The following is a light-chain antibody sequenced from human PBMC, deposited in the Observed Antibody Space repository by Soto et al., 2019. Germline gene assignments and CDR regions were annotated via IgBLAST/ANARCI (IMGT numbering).Light chain of an antibody. CDR2: NAS. J-gene: IGKJ1*01. Sequence: DIQMTQSPSTLSSSVGDRVTITCRASQSISVRLAWYQQQAGKAPNLLIYNASRLASGVPSRFSGSGSETEFALTISGLQPGDSATYYCQQYNSSSPTFGQGTKVEVK. CDR3: QQYNSSSPT. V-gene: IGKV1-5*03. CDR1: QSISVR.